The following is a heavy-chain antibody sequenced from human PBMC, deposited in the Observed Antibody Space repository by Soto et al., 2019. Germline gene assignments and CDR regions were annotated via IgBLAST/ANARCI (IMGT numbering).Heavy chain of an antibody. CDR1: GGSISSYY. V-gene: IGHV4-59*01. D-gene: IGHD3-3*01. CDR2: IYYSGST. Sequence: SETLSLTCTVSGGSISSYYWSWIRQPPGKGLEWIGYIYYSGSTNYKPSLKSRVTISVDTSKNQFSLKLSSVTAADTAVYYCARDRIRSAGDAFDIWGQGTMVTVSS. CDR3: ARDRIRSAGDAFDI. J-gene: IGHJ3*02.